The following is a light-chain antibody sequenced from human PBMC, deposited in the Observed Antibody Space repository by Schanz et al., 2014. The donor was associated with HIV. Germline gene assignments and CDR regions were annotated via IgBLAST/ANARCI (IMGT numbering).Light chain of an antibody. V-gene: IGLV3-21*04. CDR3: QVWDSDSDHVV. J-gene: IGLJ2*01. Sequence: SYELTQPPSVSVAPGKTASITCGGNNVGIKSVHWYQQKPGQAPVMVISYDTDRPSGIPERFSGSNSGHTATLTISRVEAGDEADYYCQVWDSDSDHVVFGGGTKLTVL. CDR1: NVGIKS. CDR2: YDT.